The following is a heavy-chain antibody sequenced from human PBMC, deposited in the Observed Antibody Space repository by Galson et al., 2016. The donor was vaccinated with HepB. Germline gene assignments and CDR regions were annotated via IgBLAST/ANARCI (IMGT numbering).Heavy chain of an antibody. D-gene: IGHD6-19*01. CDR1: GYTFTNYW. Sequence: QSGAEVKEPGESLKISCKGSGYTFTNYWIGWVRQMPGKGLEWMAMVYPGDSDTRYSPSFRGQVSISADKFSSTAYLQWSSLQASDTAVYYCARRGIARAGRGGIDYWGQGTLVTVSS. V-gene: IGHV5-51*01. CDR3: ARRGIARAGRGGIDY. CDR2: VYPGDSDT. J-gene: IGHJ4*02.